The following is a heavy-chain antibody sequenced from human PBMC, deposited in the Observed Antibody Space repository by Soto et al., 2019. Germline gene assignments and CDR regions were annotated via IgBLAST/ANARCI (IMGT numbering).Heavy chain of an antibody. CDR3: ARHSSRNPKDYYYYYMDV. D-gene: IGHD6-13*01. CDR1: GFTVSSNY. Sequence: GGSLRLSCAASGFTVSSNYMSWVRQAPGKGLEWVSVIYSGGSTYYADSVKGRFTISRDNSKNTLYLQMNSLRAEDTAVYYCARHSSRNPKDYYYYYMDVWGKGTTVTVSS. J-gene: IGHJ6*03. V-gene: IGHV3-66*04. CDR2: IYSGGST.